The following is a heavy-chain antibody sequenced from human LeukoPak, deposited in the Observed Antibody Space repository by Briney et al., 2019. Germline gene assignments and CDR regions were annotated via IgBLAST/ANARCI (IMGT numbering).Heavy chain of an antibody. CDR3: ARGSTGYLGEGLLGD. CDR2: INPNSGGT. J-gene: IGHJ4*02. D-gene: IGHD1-14*01. CDR1: GYTFTGYY. Sequence: ASVKVSCKASGYTFTGYYMHWVRQAPGQGLEWMGWINPNSGGTNYAQKFQGRVTMTRDTSISTAYMELSRLRSDDTAVYYCARGSTGYLGEGLLGDWGQGTLVTVSS. V-gene: IGHV1-2*02.